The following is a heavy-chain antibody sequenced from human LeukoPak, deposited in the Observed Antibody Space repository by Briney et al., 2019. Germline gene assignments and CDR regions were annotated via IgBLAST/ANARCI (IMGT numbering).Heavy chain of an antibody. CDR1: GFTFSSYA. Sequence: GGSLRLSCAASGFTFSSYAMSWVRQAPGKGLEWVSGISGRGDITYYADSVRGRFTISRDNSKNTLHLQMNSLRAEDTAVYYCAKSPSTVTPNGFEIWGQGIMVTVSS. V-gene: IGHV3-23*01. D-gene: IGHD4-23*01. CDR3: AKSPSTVTPNGFEI. J-gene: IGHJ3*02. CDR2: ISGRGDIT.